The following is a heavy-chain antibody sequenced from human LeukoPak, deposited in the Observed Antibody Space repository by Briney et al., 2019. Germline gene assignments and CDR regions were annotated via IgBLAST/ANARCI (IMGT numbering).Heavy chain of an antibody. V-gene: IGHV1-69*01. CDR2: IIPLFVTP. CDR3: ARGNNPPYNSYYFMDV. Sequence: SVKVSCKASGGTFSSYPISWVRQAPGQGLEWMGGIIPLFVTPKYAQNFQGRVTITADESTGTAYMELSSLRSDDTAVYYCARGNNPPYNSYYFMDVWGKGTTVTVSS. D-gene: IGHD1/OR15-1a*01. J-gene: IGHJ6*03. CDR1: GGTFSSYP.